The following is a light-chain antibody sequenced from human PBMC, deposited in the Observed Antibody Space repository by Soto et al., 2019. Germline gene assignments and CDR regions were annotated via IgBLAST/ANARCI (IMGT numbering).Light chain of an antibody. CDR3: QKYNTDPFT. Sequence: DIQMTQSPSSLSASVGDSVNITCRASQGISTYLAWYQQKPGKSPKLLIYAGSILRSGVPSRFSGTRYDTEFTLTISSLRPEDVATYYCQKYNTDPFTFGPGTKVDIK. CDR1: QGISTY. CDR2: AGS. V-gene: IGKV1-27*01. J-gene: IGKJ3*01.